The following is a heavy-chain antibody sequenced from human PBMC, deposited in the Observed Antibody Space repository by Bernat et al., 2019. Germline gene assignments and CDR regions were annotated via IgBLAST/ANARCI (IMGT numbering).Heavy chain of an antibody. Sequence: QVQLVESGGGVVQPGRSLRLSCAASGFTFSSYAMHWVRQAPGKGLEWVAVISYDGSNKYYADSVKGRFTISRDNSKNTLYLQMNSLRAEDTAVYYCARGPRSGDYYFDYWGQGTLVTVSS. CDR2: ISYDGSNK. J-gene: IGHJ4*02. D-gene: IGHD4-17*01. CDR3: ARGPRSGDYYFDY. CDR1: GFTFSSYA. V-gene: IGHV3-30-3*01.